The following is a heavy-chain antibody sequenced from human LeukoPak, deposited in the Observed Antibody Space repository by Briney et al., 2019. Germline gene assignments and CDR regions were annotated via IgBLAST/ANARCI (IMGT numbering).Heavy chain of an antibody. D-gene: IGHD3-22*01. Sequence: PGGSLRLSCVASGFTFRNYAMSWVRRAPGKGLEWVSGISGGGVRTNYADSVKGRFTISRDNSKNTLYLQMNSLRAEDTAVYYCAKDYNYDSSGYSFAYWGQGTLVTVSS. CDR1: GFTFRNYA. J-gene: IGHJ4*02. CDR3: AKDYNYDSSGYSFAY. V-gene: IGHV3-23*01. CDR2: ISGGGVRT.